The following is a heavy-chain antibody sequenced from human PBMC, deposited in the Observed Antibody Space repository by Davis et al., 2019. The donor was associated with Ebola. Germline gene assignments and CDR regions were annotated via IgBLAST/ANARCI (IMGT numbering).Heavy chain of an antibody. J-gene: IGHJ5*02. V-gene: IGHV4-59*02. D-gene: IGHD6-13*01. CDR3: ASGYSSSWFDP. CDR2: IYYIGST. Sequence: SETLSLTCTVSGGSVSDYYWSWVRQPPGKGLEWLGYIYYIGSTNYNPSLKSRVTISVDTSKNRFSLKLSSVTAADTAVYYCASGYSSSWFDPWGQGTLVTVSS. CDR1: GGSVSDYY.